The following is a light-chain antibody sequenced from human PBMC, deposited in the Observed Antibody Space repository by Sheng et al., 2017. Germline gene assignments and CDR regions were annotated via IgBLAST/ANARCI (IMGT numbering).Light chain of an antibody. CDR1: SSDVGSSNL. V-gene: IGLV2-23*02. CDR3: CSYAGSNIYVV. J-gene: IGLJ2*01. CDR2: DVS. Sequence: SALTQPASVSGSPGQSITISCTGTSSDVGSSNLVSWYQQYPGKAPKVIIYDVSGRPSGVSDRFSGSKFGNTASLTISGLQAEDEADYYCCSYAGSNIYVVFGGGTKLTVL.